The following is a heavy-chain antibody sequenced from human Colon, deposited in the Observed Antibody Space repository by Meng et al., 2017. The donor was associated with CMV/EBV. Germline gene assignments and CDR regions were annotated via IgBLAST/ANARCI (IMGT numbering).Heavy chain of an antibody. CDR2: IDSGTTK. CDR3: ARVMSVFVTPVPLGSDY. D-gene: IGHD2/OR15-2a*01. J-gene: IGHJ4*02. Sequence: GESLKISCAASGFTFRNYEMNWVRQAPGKGLEWISYIDSGTTKYYADSVKGRVTISRDNAKNSMFLEMNTLRVEDTAVYYCARVMSVFVTPVPLGSDYWGQGTLVTVSS. V-gene: IGHV3-69-1*01. CDR1: GFTFRNYE.